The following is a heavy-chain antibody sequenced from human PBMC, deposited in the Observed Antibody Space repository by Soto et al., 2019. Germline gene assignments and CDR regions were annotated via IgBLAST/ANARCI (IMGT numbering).Heavy chain of an antibody. CDR2: ISGSGGDI. CDR1: GFTFSTYA. D-gene: IGHD3-3*01. V-gene: IGHV3-23*04. CDR3: VKEIRNFGVVVFDY. Sequence: EVQLVESGGGLVQPGGSLRLSCAASGFTFSTYAMTWVRQAPGKGLEWVSAISGSGGDIYYADSVKGRSTISRDNSKNTLYLQMESLRVDDTAVYYCVKEIRNFGVVVFDYWGQGTLVTVSS. J-gene: IGHJ4*02.